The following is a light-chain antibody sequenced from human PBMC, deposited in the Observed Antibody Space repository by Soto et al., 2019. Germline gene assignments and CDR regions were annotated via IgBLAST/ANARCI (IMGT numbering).Light chain of an antibody. Sequence: EVVMRQSPATLSVSTGEGATLSCRASQVICDTLAWYQHKPGQTPRLLIYDTSTRATGVPTRFSGSRSGAEFTLTINSLQSEDFAVYYCQQYNNWPRTFGQGTKVDIK. V-gene: IGKV3-15*01. CDR1: QVICDT. J-gene: IGKJ1*01. CDR2: DTS. CDR3: QQYNNWPRT.